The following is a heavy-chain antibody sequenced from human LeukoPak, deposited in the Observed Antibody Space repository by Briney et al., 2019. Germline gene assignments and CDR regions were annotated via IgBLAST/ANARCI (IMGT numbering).Heavy chain of an antibody. J-gene: IGHJ4*02. V-gene: IGHV4-38-2*01. Sequence: SETLSLTCAVSGYSISSGYYWGWIRQPPGKVLEWIGSIYHSGSTYYNPSLKSRVTISVDTSKNQFSMKLSSVTAADTAVYYCARGPSKVLRYFDWSSDYFDYWGQGTLVTVSS. CDR3: ARGPSKVLRYFDWSSDYFDY. D-gene: IGHD3-9*01. CDR1: GYSISSGYY. CDR2: IYHSGST.